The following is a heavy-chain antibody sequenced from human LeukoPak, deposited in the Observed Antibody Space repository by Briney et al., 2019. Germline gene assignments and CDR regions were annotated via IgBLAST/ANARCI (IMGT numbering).Heavy chain of an antibody. V-gene: IGHV1-18*01. J-gene: IGHJ4*02. Sequence: GASVKVSCKASGYSFISYGITWVRQAPGQGLEWMGWISAYNGNTNYAQKLQGRVTMTTDTSTSTAYMELKSLRSDDTAVYYCARGPRNYDYVWGSYRSSYYFDYWGQGTLVTVSS. CDR3: ARGPRNYDYVWGSYRSSYYFDY. D-gene: IGHD3-16*02. CDR1: GYSFISYG. CDR2: ISAYNGNT.